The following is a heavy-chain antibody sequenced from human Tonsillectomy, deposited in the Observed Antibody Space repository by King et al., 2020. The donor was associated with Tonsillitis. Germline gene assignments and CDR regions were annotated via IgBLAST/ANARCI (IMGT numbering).Heavy chain of an antibody. V-gene: IGHV3-11*05. CDR3: VRDGPGYKNNVIFPYMDV. D-gene: IGHD1/OR15-1a*01. CDR2: ISSSSSYT. Sequence: HVQLVESGGGLVKPGGSLRLSCAASGFTFGDFYMSWIRQAPGKGLEWISYISSSSSYTNYADSVKGRFTISRNNAKNSLFLQMNSLRAEDTAVYYCVRDGPGYKNNVIFPYMDVWGKGTTVTVSS. CDR1: GFTFGDFY. J-gene: IGHJ6*03.